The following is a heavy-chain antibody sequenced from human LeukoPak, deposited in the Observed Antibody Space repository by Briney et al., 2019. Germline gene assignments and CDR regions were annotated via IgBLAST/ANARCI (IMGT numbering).Heavy chain of an antibody. Sequence: GRSLRLSCAASGFTFSSYGMHWVRQAPGKGLEWVAVIWYDGSNKYYADSVKGRFTISRDNSKNTLYLQMNSLRAEDTAVYYCAKDSNPAGYYYMDVWGKGTTVTVSS. D-gene: IGHD1-14*01. J-gene: IGHJ6*03. CDR1: GFTFSSYG. V-gene: IGHV3-33*06. CDR3: AKDSNPAGYYYMDV. CDR2: IWYDGSNK.